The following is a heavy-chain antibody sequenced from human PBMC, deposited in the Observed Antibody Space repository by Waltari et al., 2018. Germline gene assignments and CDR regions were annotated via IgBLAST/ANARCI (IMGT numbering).Heavy chain of an antibody. V-gene: IGHV4-59*08. Sequence: QVQLQESGPGLVKPSETLSLTCTVSGGSISSYYWSWIRQPPGKGLEWIGYIYYSGSTNYNPSLKSRVTISVDTSKNQFSLKLSSVTAADTAVYYCARQWRSYPYNWFDPWGQGTLVTVSS. CDR1: GGSISSYY. D-gene: IGHD3-3*01. J-gene: IGHJ5*02. CDR3: ARQWRSYPYNWFDP. CDR2: IYYSGST.